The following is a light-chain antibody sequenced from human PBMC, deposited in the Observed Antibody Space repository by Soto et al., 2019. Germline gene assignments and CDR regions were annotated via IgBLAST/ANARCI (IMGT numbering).Light chain of an antibody. Sequence: QSALTQPASVSGSPGQSITISCTGTSSDVGGYNYVSWYQQHPDKAPKLIICEVSNRPSGVSNRFSGSKSANTASLTISGLQAEDEADYYCSSFTSSSAVIFGGGTKLTVL. CDR2: EVS. CDR1: SSDVGGYNY. CDR3: SSFTSSSAVI. V-gene: IGLV2-14*01. J-gene: IGLJ2*01.